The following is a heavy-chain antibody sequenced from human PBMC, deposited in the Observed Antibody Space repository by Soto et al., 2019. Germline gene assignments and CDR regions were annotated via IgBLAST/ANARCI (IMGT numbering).Heavy chain of an antibody. D-gene: IGHD1-1*01. CDR2: IYYSGNT. Sequence: QVQLQESGPGLVKPSETLSLTCTVSGGSISSYYWSWIRQPPGKGLEWIGYIYYSGNTNYNPSLKSRVNISVATSKNQFSLKLSSVSAADTAVYYCARRYGYSFDYWGQGTLVTVSS. CDR3: ARRYGYSFDY. V-gene: IGHV4-59*08. J-gene: IGHJ4*02. CDR1: GGSISSYY.